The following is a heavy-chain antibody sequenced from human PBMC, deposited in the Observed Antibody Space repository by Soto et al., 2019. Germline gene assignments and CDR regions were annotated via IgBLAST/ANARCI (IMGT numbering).Heavy chain of an antibody. Sequence: GESLKISCKGSGYNFSRNWFAWLGRLPGKGLEWMGIIYPGDSDTRYSPSFQGQVTISADKSINTAYLQWSSLKASDSAIYYCARPFGDTAMVIDYWGQGTQVTVSS. CDR3: ARPFGDTAMVIDY. D-gene: IGHD5-18*01. J-gene: IGHJ4*02. CDR2: IYPGDSDT. CDR1: GYNFSRNW. V-gene: IGHV5-51*01.